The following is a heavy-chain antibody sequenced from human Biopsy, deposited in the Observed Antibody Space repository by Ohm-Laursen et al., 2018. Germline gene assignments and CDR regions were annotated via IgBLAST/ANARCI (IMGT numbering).Heavy chain of an antibody. V-gene: IGHV3-30*12. CDR3: ARDTRWSPYSMDV. Sequence: SLRLSCAATGFGMYAMHWVRQPPGKGLEWLAVIAYDGSNKYYAESVKGRFTISRDNSKNTLDLQMHSLRAEDTAVYYCARDTRWSPYSMDVWGQGTTVTVSS. CDR1: GFGMYA. CDR2: IAYDGSNK. D-gene: IGHD4-23*01. J-gene: IGHJ6*02.